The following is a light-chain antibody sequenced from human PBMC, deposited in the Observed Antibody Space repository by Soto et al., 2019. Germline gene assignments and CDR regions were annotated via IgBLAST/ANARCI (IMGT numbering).Light chain of an antibody. CDR1: SSNIGSNY. J-gene: IGLJ1*01. CDR2: SNN. Sequence: QSVLTQPPSASGTPGQRVTISCSGSSSNIGSNYVYWYQQLPGTAPKLLIYSNNQRPSGVPDRFSGSKSGTSASLAISGLRSEDKADYYCAAWDDSLKVFGTGTKVTAL. CDR3: AAWDDSLKV. V-gene: IGLV1-47*02.